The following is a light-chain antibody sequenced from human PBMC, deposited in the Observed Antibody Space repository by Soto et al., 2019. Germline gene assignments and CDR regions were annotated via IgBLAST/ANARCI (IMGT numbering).Light chain of an antibody. CDR2: WAS. Sequence: DIVMTQSPDSLAVSLGERATIDCKSSQSLLHSSNNENFLAWYQQKPGQPPKLLIYWASTRESWVPDRFSGSGSGTDFTLTISSLQAEDVAVYYCQQYYSSPPTFGQGTKVEIK. J-gene: IGKJ1*01. V-gene: IGKV4-1*01. CDR3: QQYYSSPPT. CDR1: QSLLHSSNNENF.